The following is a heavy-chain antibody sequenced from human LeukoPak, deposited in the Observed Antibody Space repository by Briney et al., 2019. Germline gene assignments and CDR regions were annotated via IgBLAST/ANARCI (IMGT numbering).Heavy chain of an antibody. CDR2: IYYSGST. D-gene: IGHD2-2*01. V-gene: IGHV4-59*08. J-gene: IGHJ3*02. Sequence: SETLSLTCTVSGGSISSYYWSWIRQPPGKGLEWIGYIYYSGSTNYNPSLKSRVTISVDTSKNQFSLKLSSVTAADTAVYYCARGPYCSSTSCYLLDAFDIWGQGTMVTVSS. CDR3: ARGPYCSSTSCYLLDAFDI. CDR1: GGSISSYY.